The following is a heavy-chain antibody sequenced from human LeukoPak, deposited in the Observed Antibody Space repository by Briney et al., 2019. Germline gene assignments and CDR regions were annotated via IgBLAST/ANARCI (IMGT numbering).Heavy chain of an antibody. D-gene: IGHD2-15*01. Sequence: SETLSLTCTVSGGSINGYFWSWMRQPAGKGLEWIGRILTNGNTDYNPSLNSRVTMSMDTSRNQFSLKLRSVSAADTAVYYCARSARVEPGTGYYFDSWGREPWSPSPQ. V-gene: IGHV4-4*07. CDR2: ILTNGNT. CDR1: GGSINGYF. J-gene: IGHJ4*02. CDR3: ARSARVEPGTGYYFDS.